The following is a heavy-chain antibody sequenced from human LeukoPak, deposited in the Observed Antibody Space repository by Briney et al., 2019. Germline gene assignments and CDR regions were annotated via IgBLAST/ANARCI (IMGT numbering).Heavy chain of an antibody. D-gene: IGHD3-22*01. Sequence: SGGSLRLSYAASGFTVDSNYLSWVSQAPGKGLEWVSTIYTGGNTYYAASVKGRFTISRDFSKNTVFLHMNSLRAEDTAMYYCARGDDSGYYDYFDYWGQGALVTVSS. CDR1: GFTVDSNY. CDR2: IYTGGNT. CDR3: ARGDDSGYYDYFDY. J-gene: IGHJ4*02. V-gene: IGHV3-53*01.